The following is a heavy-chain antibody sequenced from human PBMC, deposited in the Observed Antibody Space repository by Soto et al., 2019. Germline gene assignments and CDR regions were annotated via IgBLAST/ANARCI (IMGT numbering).Heavy chain of an antibody. D-gene: IGHD2-21*02. V-gene: IGHV2-5*02. CDR1: GFSLSTGGVG. J-gene: IGHJ6*02. CDR2: IYWDDDK. Sequence: QITLKESGPTLVKPTQTLTLTCTFSGFSLSTGGVGVGWIRQPPGKALEWLALIYWDDDKRYSPSLKSRLTVTKETSKNRVVLTRTNMDPVDAATYYCAHSRCGGDCLRSYSSHYYYGMDVWGQGTTVTVSS. CDR3: AHSRCGGDCLRSYSSHYYYGMDV.